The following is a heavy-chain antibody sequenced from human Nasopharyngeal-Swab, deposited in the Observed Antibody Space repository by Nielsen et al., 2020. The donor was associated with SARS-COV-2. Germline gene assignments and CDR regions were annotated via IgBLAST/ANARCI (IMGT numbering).Heavy chain of an antibody. D-gene: IGHD3-3*01. CDR3: ARDHPITIFGVVELGSGMDV. CDR2: IRSKAYGGTT. CDR1: GFTFGDYA. Sequence: GESLKISCTASGFTFGDYAMSWFRQAPGKGLEWVGFIRSKAYGGTTEYAASVKGRFTISRDDSKSIAYLQMNSLRAEDTAVYYCARDHPITIFGVVELGSGMDVWGQGTTVTVSS. V-gene: IGHV3-49*03. J-gene: IGHJ6*02.